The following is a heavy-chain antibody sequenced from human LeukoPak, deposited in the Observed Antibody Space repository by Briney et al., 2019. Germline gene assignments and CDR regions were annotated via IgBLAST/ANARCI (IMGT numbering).Heavy chain of an antibody. D-gene: IGHD6-6*01. V-gene: IGHV3-23*01. CDR1: GFTFSSYA. J-gene: IGHJ4*02. Sequence: GGSLRLSCAASGFTFSSYAVSWVRQAPGKGLEWVSAISGSGGSTYYADSGKGRFTISRDNSKNTLYLQMNSLRAADTAVYYCAKDPRAIISSFLDYWGQGTRVTVSS. CDR2: ISGSGGST. CDR3: AKDPRAIISSFLDY.